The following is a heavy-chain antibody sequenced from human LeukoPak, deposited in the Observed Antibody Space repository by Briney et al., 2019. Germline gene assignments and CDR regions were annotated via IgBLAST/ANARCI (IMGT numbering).Heavy chain of an antibody. CDR1: GYTFTSYA. J-gene: IGHJ6*02. Sequence: ASVKVSCKASGYTFTSYAMHWVRQAPGQRLEWMGWINAGNGNTKYPQKFQGRVTITRDTSASTAYMELSSLRSEDTAVYYCARTAVDTAMSPGMDVWGQGTTVTVSS. D-gene: IGHD5-18*01. V-gene: IGHV1-3*01. CDR3: ARTAVDTAMSPGMDV. CDR2: INAGNGNT.